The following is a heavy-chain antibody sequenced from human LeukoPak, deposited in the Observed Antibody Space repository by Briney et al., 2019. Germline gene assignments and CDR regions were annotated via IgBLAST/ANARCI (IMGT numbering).Heavy chain of an antibody. CDR3: ARDRGTTDSKRGGFDY. V-gene: IGHV3-33*01. J-gene: IGHJ4*02. CDR2: VWDDGSNQ. Sequence: PGGSLRLPCAASGFTFSGYGMHGVRQAPGKGLEWVSLVWDDGSNQHYAATVKGRFTISRDNPRSTLYLQMNSLGAENTGVYYCARDRGTTDSKRGGFDYWGQGTLVTVSS. D-gene: IGHD1-1*01. CDR1: GFTFSGYG.